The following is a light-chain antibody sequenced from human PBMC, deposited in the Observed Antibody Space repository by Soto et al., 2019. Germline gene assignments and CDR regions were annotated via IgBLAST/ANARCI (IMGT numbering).Light chain of an antibody. CDR2: DAS. V-gene: IGKV1-33*01. CDR3: QQYDNLPPEYT. CDR1: QDISNY. Sequence: DIQMTQSPSSLSASVGDRVTITCQASQDISNYLNWYQQNPGKAPKLLIYDASNLETGVPSRFSGSGSGTDFTFTISSLQPEDIATYYCQQYDNLPPEYTFGQGTKVDIK. J-gene: IGKJ2*01.